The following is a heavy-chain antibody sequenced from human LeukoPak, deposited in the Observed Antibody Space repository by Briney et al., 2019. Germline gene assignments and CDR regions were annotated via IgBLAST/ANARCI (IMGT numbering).Heavy chain of an antibody. CDR3: ARYHRGSYYFDY. V-gene: IGHV3-33*01. D-gene: IGHD1-26*01. CDR2: IWYDGSNK. J-gene: IGHJ4*02. CDR1: GFTFSSYG. Sequence: GGSLRLSCAASGFTFSSYGMHWVRQAPGKGLEWVAVIWYDGSNKYYADSVKGRFTISRDNSKNTLYLQMNSLRAEDTAVYYCARYHRGSYYFDYWGQGTLVTVSS.